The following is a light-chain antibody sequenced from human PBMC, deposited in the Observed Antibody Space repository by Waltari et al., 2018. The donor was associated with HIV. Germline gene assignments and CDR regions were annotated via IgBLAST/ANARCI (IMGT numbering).Light chain of an antibody. V-gene: IGLV2-14*03. CDR2: EVT. CDR1: SSDVGGYNY. J-gene: IGLJ2*01. CDR3: SSYTSSSLEI. Sequence: QSALTQPASVSGSPGQSLTISCTGPSSDVGGYNYVSWYQQHPGKAPKLMIYEVTNRPSGVSNRFSGSKSGNTASLTISGLQVEDEADYYCSSYTSSSLEIFGGGTKLTVL.